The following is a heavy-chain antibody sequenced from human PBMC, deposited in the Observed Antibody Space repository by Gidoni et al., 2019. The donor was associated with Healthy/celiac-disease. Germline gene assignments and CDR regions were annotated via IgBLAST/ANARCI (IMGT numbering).Heavy chain of an antibody. CDR2: IDWDDDK. D-gene: IGHD3-9*01. CDR3: ARVRVCDILTGARTVFDY. Sequence: PALVKPTQTLTLTCTFSGFSLSTSGMCVSWIRQPPGKALEWLARIDWDDDKYYSTSLKTRLTISKDTSKHQLGLKMTNMDPVDTATYYCARVRVCDILTGARTVFDYWGQGTLVTVSS. V-gene: IGHV2-70*11. CDR1: GFSLSTSGMC. J-gene: IGHJ4*02.